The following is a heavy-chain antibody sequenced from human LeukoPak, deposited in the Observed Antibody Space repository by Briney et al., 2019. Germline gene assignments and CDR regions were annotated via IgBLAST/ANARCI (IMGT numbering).Heavy chain of an antibody. D-gene: IGHD6-19*01. Sequence: PGGSLKLSCAASGFTFSGSAMHCVRQASGKGLEWIGRIRSKANNYATAYAASVKDRFTISRDDSRNTAYLQMNSLKTEDTAVYYCTTQYSSGPPGYWGQGTLVTVSS. V-gene: IGHV3-73*01. CDR3: TTQYSSGPPGY. CDR1: GFTFSGSA. J-gene: IGHJ4*02. CDR2: IRSKANNYAT.